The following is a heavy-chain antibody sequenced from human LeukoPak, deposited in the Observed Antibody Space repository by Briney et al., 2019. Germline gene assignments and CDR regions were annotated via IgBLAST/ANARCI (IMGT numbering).Heavy chain of an antibody. V-gene: IGHV1-18*01. CDR2: ISDYNGNT. CDR3: ARDLYRDSLPVSWFDP. D-gene: IGHD4-11*01. CDR1: GYTVTSYG. Sequence: GASVKVSCKASGYTVTSYGISWVRQAPGQGLEWMGWISDYNGNTNYAQKLQGRVTMTTDTSTSTAYMELRSLRSDDTAVYYCARDLYRDSLPVSWFDPWGQGTLVTVSS. J-gene: IGHJ5*02.